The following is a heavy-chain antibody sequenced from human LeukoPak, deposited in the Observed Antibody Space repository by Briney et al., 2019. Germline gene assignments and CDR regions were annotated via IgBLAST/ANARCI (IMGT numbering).Heavy chain of an antibody. CDR2: IYYSGST. CDR1: GGSISSYY. Sequence: SETLSLTCTVSGGSISSYYWSWIRRPRGKGLEGIVYIYYSGSTNYNPSVKSRVTISVDKSKNQFSLKLSSVTAADTAVYYCARVNPDSSGWYGGLYYFDYWGQGTLVTVSS. J-gene: IGHJ4*02. CDR3: ARVNPDSSGWYGGLYYFDY. V-gene: IGHV4-59*12. D-gene: IGHD6-19*01.